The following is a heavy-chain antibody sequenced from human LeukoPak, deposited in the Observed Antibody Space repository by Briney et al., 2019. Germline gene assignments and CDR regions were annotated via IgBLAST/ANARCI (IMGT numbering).Heavy chain of an antibody. V-gene: IGHV4-34*01. J-gene: IGHJ1*01. CDR2: TNHSGST. CDR1: GGSFSGYY. D-gene: IGHD2-2*01. CDR3: ARRRYCSSTSCYLHFQH. Sequence: SSETLSLTCAVYGGSFSGYYWSWIRQPPGKGLEWIGETNHSGSTNYNPSPKSRVTISVDTSKNQFSLKLSSVTAADTAVYYCARRRYCSSTSCYLHFQHWGQGTLVTVSS.